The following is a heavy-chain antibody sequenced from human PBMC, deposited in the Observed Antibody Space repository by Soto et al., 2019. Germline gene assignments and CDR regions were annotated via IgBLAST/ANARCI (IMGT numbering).Heavy chain of an antibody. D-gene: IGHD2-15*01. J-gene: IGHJ6*03. Sequence: PSATLSLTCAVYGGSFRGYYWSWIRQPPGKGLEWIGEINHSGSTNHNPSLKSRVTISVDTSKNQFSLKLSSVTAADTAVYYCAREGGGPTPYYSYYMDVWGKGPTVTVSS. CDR1: GGSFRGYY. V-gene: IGHV4-34*01. CDR3: AREGGGPTPYYSYYMDV. CDR2: INHSGST.